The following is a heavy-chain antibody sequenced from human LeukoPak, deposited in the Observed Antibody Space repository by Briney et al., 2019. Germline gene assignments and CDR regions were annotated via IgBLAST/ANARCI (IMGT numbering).Heavy chain of an antibody. CDR1: GYTFTGYY. V-gene: IGHV1-2*02. CDR3: ARDRPIFGVVYAWFDP. J-gene: IGHJ5*02. Sequence: GASVKVSCKASGYTFTGYYMHWVRQAPGQGLEWMGWINPNSGGTNYAQKFQGRVTMTRDTSISTAYMELSRLRSDDTAVYYCARDRPIFGVVYAWFDPWGQGTLVTVSS. CDR2: INPNSGGT. D-gene: IGHD3-3*01.